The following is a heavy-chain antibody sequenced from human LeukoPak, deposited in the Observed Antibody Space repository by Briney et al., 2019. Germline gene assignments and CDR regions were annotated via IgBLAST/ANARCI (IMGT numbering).Heavy chain of an antibody. CDR2: INPDSGGT. J-gene: IGHJ4*02. CDR1: GFPFTGYY. Sequence: GASVKVSCKASGFPFTGYYKYWVRQPPGQGLEGMGWINPDSGGTHYAQKFQGRVTLTRDTSISTAYMELSTMRSDDTALYYCARDLRGFGDYLDYWGQGTLVTVSS. CDR3: ARDLRGFGDYLDY. V-gene: IGHV1-2*02. D-gene: IGHD3-10*01.